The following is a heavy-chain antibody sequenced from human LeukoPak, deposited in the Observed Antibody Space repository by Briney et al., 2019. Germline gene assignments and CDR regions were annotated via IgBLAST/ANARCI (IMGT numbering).Heavy chain of an antibody. Sequence: PSETLSLTCSVSGGSISTYSWSWIRQPPGKGLEWVAYISDSGSTRYRPSLRGRLSISMDKSKNMFSLKLNSVTAAVTAVYYCARPDSHLSAFDLWGQGTKVTVS. J-gene: IGHJ3*01. D-gene: IGHD2-15*01. CDR2: ISDSGST. CDR3: ARPDSHLSAFDL. CDR1: GGSISTYS. V-gene: IGHV4-59*08.